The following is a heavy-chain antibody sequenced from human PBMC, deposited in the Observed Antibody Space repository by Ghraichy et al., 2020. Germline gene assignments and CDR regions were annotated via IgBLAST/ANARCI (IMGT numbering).Heavy chain of an antibody. Sequence: GESLRLSCAASGFTVSSNYMSWVRQAPGKGLEWVSVIYSGGSTYYADSVKGRFTISRDNSKNTLYLQMNSLRAEDTAVYYCARELIIATAGIRWFDPWGQGTLVTVSS. CDR3: ARELIIATAGIRWFDP. D-gene: IGHD6-13*01. V-gene: IGHV3-53*01. J-gene: IGHJ5*02. CDR2: IYSGGST. CDR1: GFTVSSNY.